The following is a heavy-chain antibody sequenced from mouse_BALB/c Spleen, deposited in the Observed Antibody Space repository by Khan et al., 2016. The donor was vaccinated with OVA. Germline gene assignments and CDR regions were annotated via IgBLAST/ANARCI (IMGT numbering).Heavy chain of an antibody. Sequence: QIQLVQSGPELKKPGETVKISCKASGYTLTDYGMNWVKQAPGKGLKWMGWINTYPGEATYADDFKGRFAFSLETSASTAYLQINNLKTEDTATYCGARSKGNYWFAYWGQGTLVTVSA. CDR1: GYTLTDYG. V-gene: IGHV9-3-1*01. J-gene: IGHJ3*01. CDR3: ARSKGNYWFAY. CDR2: INTYPGEA. D-gene: IGHD2-1*01.